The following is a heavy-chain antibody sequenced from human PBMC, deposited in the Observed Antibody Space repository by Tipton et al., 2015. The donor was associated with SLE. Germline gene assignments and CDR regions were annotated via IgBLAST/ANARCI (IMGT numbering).Heavy chain of an antibody. Sequence: TLSLTCTVSGASISSGSHYWDWNRQPPGKGLEWIGTIYYSGTTYYNPSLQSRVTISKDTSKNQFSLKLYSVTAADTAVYYCARRQYGVGHTWGQGTLVTVSS. V-gene: IGHV4-39*01. CDR2: IYYSGTT. CDR1: GASISSGSHY. CDR3: ARRQYGVGHT. J-gene: IGHJ5*02. D-gene: IGHD3-3*01.